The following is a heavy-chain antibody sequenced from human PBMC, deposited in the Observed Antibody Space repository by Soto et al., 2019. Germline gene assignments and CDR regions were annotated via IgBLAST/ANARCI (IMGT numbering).Heavy chain of an antibody. J-gene: IGHJ4*02. V-gene: IGHV3-74*01. CDR3: ARLVGAAQEG. CDR1: GFTFSIYW. CDR2: INSDGSIT. D-gene: IGHD6-6*01. Sequence: EVQLMESGGGLVQPGGSLRLSCTTSGFTFSIYWMHWVRQAPGEGLVWVSRINSDGSITTYADSVRGRFTISRDNAKNTLYLHMNSLRAEDTAVYYCARLVGAAQEGWGQGTLVTVSS.